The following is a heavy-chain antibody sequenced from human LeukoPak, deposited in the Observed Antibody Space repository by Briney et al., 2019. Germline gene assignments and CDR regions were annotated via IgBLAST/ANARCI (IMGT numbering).Heavy chain of an antibody. J-gene: IGHJ6*03. V-gene: IGHV3-33*01. Sequence: GGSLRLSCAASGFTFSSYGMHWVRQAPGKGLEWVAVIWYDGSNKYYADSVKGRFTISRDNSKNTLYLQMNSLRAEDTAVYYCASVGYCSSTSCYNYYYMDVRGKGTTVTVSS. CDR2: IWYDGSNK. CDR1: GFTFSSYG. D-gene: IGHD2-2*02. CDR3: ASVGYCSSTSCYNYYYMDV.